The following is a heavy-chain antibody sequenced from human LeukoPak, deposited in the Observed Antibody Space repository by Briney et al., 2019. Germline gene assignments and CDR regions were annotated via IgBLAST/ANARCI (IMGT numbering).Heavy chain of an antibody. CDR1: GGSVSSGSYY. Sequence: SETLSLTCTVSGGSVSSGSYYWSWIRQPPGKGLEWIGYIYYSGSTNYNPSLKSRVTISVDTSKNQFSLKLSSVTAADTAVYYWARDRVVLTANYYYYGMDVGAKGPRSPSP. D-gene: IGHD2-21*02. J-gene: IGHJ6*02. CDR3: ARDRVVLTANYYYYGMDV. CDR2: IYYSGST. V-gene: IGHV4-61*01.